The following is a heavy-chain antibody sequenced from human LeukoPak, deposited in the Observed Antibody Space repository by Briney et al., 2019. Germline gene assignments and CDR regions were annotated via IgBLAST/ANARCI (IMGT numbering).Heavy chain of an antibody. D-gene: IGHD3-22*01. CDR1: GGSFSGYY. CDR2: INHSGST. CDR3: ASPYYYDSSGYYYGDY. Sequence: SETLSLTCAVYGGSFSGYYWSWIRQPPGKGLEWIGEINHSGSTNYNPSLKSRVTISVDTSKNQFSLKLSSVTAADTAVYYCASPYYYDSSGYYYGDYWGQGTLVTVSS. V-gene: IGHV4-34*01. J-gene: IGHJ4*02.